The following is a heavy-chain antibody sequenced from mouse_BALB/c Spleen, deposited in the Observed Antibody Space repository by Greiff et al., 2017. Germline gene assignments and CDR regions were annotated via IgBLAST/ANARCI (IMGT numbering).Heavy chain of an antibody. D-gene: IGHD1-1*01. CDR2: ILPGSGST. CDR1: GYTFSSYW. CDR3: ARSGLLLWFAY. J-gene: IGHJ3*01. V-gene: IGHV1-9*01. Sequence: QVQLQQSGAELMKPGASVTISCKATGYTFSSYWIEWVKQRPGHGLEWIGEILPGSGSTNYNEKFKGKATFTADTSSNTAYMQLSSLTSEDSAVYYCARSGLLLWFAYWGQGTLVTVSA.